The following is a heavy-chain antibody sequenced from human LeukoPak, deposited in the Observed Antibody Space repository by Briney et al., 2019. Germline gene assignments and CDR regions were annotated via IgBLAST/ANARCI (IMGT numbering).Heavy chain of an antibody. V-gene: IGHV1-18*01. Sequence: GASVKVSCKASGYTFTSYDINWVRQATGQGLEWMGWISAYNGNTNYAQKLQGRVTMTTDTSTSTAYMELRSLRSDDTAVYYCARDKEYSSSFDAFDIWGQGTMVTVSS. CDR2: ISAYNGNT. D-gene: IGHD6-6*01. J-gene: IGHJ3*02. CDR1: GYTFTSYD. CDR3: ARDKEYSSSFDAFDI.